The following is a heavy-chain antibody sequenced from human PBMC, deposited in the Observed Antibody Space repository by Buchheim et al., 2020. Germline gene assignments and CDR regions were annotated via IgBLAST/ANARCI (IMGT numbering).Heavy chain of an antibody. J-gene: IGHJ5*02. V-gene: IGHV4-34*01. CDR1: GGSFSGYY. CDR2: INHSGST. D-gene: IGHD3-3*01. CDR3: ARKSGYPIWFDP. Sequence: QVQLQQWGAGLLKPSETLPLTCAVYGGSFSGYYWSWIRQPPGKGLEWIGEINHSGSTNYNPSLKSRVTISVDTSKNQFSLKLSSVTAADTAVYYCARKSGYPIWFDPWGQGTL.